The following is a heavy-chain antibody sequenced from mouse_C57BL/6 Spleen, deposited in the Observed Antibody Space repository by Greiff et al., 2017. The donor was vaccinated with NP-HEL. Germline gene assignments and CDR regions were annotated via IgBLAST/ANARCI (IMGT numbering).Heavy chain of an antibody. CDR3: AREDWGDY. CDR2: INPSNGGT. CDR1: VYTFTRYC. J-gene: IGHJ2*01. D-gene: IGHD4-1*01. Sequence: VPLPPPGPALVKPGASVTLSCTSSVYTFTRYCMHFFTHRPSQFLYWIGNINPSNGGTNYNEKFKSKATLTVDKSSSTAYMQLSSLTSEDSAVYYCAREDWGDYWGQGTTPTVSS. V-gene: IGHV1-53*01.